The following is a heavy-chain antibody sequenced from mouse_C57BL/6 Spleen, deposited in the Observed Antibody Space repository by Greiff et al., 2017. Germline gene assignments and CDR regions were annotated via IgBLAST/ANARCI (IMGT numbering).Heavy chain of an antibody. CDR3: VRGTLYYAMDY. J-gene: IGHJ4*01. D-gene: IGHD2-14*01. CDR1: GFSFNTYA. CDR2: IRSKSNNYAT. Sequence: EVQLVESGGGLVQPKGSLKLSCAASGFSFNTYAMNWVRQAPGKGLEWVARIRSKSNNYATYYAESVKDRFTISRDDSESMLYLQMNNLTTEDTAMYFCVRGTLYYAMDYWGQGTSVTGSS. V-gene: IGHV10-1*01.